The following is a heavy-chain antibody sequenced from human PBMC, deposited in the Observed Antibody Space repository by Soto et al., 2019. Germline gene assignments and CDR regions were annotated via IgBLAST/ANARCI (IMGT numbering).Heavy chain of an antibody. CDR1: GFTFSSYG. D-gene: IGHD5-12*01. CDR3: ARVKRGYSGYVSGYYYGMDV. Sequence: GGSLRLSCAASGFTFSSYGMHWVRQAPGKGLEWVAVICYDGINKYYAASLKGRFTISRDNSKNTLFLQMNSLRAEDTAVYYFARVKRGYSGYVSGYYYGMDVWGQGTTVTVSS. J-gene: IGHJ6*02. V-gene: IGHV3-33*01. CDR2: ICYDGINK.